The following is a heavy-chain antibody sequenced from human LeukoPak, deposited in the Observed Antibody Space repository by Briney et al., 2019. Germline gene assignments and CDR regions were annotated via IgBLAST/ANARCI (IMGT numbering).Heavy chain of an antibody. D-gene: IGHD6-13*01. J-gene: IGHJ5*02. CDR2: IFYSGGT. V-gene: IGHV4-59*01. Sequence: SETLSLTCSVSGDSISGYYWSWIRQPPGKGLQWIGYIFYSGGTNYNLSLKSRVTISVDTSKNQFSLKLSSVTAADTAVYYCVRMSSSWYWFDPWGQGTLVTVSS. CDR1: GDSISGYY. CDR3: VRMSSSWYWFDP.